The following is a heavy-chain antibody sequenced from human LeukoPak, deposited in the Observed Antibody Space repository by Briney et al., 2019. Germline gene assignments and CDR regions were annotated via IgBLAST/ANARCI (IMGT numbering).Heavy chain of an antibody. V-gene: IGHV3-48*03. J-gene: IGHJ4*02. CDR2: ISSSGSTI. Sequence: GGSLTLSCAASGFTFNSYEMNWDPQAPGKGLEWVTYISSSGSTIYYADSVKGRITISRDNAKNSLYLQMNSLRAEDTAVYYCARDLGGVTAILDCWGQGTLVTVSS. CDR1: GFTFNSYE. CDR3: ARDLGGVTAILDC. D-gene: IGHD2-21*02.